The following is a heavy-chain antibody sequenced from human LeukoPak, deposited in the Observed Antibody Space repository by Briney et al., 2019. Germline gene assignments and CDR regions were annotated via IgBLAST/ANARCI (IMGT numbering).Heavy chain of an antibody. D-gene: IGHD6-13*01. CDR3: AKWVAAAGSYYYYYMDV. CDR2: IRYDGSNK. V-gene: IGHV3-30*02. J-gene: IGHJ6*03. Sequence: PGGSLRLSCAASGFTFSSYGMHWVRQAPGKGLEWVAFIRYDGSNKYYADSVKGRFTISRDNSKNTLYLQMNSLRAGDTAVYYCAKWVAAAGSYYYYYMDVWGKGTTVTVSS. CDR1: GFTFSSYG.